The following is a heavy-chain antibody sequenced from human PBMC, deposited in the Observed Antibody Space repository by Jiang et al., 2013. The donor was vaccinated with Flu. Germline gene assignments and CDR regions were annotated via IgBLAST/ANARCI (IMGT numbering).Heavy chain of an antibody. D-gene: IGHD2-8*01. J-gene: IGHJ4*02. V-gene: IGHV1-69*01. CDR1: GGTFSSYA. CDR2: IIPIFGTA. Sequence: GSSVKVSCKASGGTFSSYAISWVRQAPGQGLEWMGGIIPIFGTANYAQKFQGRVTITADESTSTAYMELSSLRSEDTAVYYCARDPTEGYCTNGVCYDNDYWGQGTLVTVSS. CDR3: ARDPTEGYCTNGVCYDNDY.